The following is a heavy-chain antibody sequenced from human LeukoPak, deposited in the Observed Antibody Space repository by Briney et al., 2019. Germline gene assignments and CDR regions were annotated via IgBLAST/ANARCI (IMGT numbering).Heavy chain of an antibody. CDR2: IYPDDSDT. D-gene: IGHD3-22*01. CDR1: GYSFTSYW. V-gene: IGHV5-51*01. Sequence: PGESLKISCKGSGYSFTSYWIGWVRQMPGKGLEWMGIIYPDDSDTRYSPSFQGQVTLSADKSTGTAYLHWSSLKASDTAIYYCTRGGTYYDDSRDYGHWFDPWGQGTLVTVSS. CDR3: TRGGTYYDDSRDYGHWFDP. J-gene: IGHJ5*02.